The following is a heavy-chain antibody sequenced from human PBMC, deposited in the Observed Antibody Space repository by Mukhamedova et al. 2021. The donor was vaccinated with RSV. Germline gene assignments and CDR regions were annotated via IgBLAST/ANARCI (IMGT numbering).Heavy chain of an antibody. V-gene: IGHV3-23*01. Sequence: TISRDISKNTLYLQMNSLRAEDTAVYYCAKDLLDAVAGTNYWGQGTLVTVSS. D-gene: IGHD6-19*01. CDR3: AKDLLDAVAGTNY. J-gene: IGHJ4*02.